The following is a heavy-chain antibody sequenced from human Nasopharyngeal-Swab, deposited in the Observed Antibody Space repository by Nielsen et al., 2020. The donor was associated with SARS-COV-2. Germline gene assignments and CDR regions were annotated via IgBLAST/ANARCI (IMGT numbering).Heavy chain of an antibody. Sequence: ASVKVSCKASGYTFTSYGISWVRQAPGQGLEWMGWISAYNGNTNYAQKLQGRVTMTTDTSTSTAYMELRSLRSDDTAVYYCARGDYDILTGYPLDYWGQGTLVTVSS. CDR3: ARGDYDILTGYPLDY. CDR2: ISAYNGNT. D-gene: IGHD3-9*01. CDR1: GYTFTSYG. V-gene: IGHV1-18*01. J-gene: IGHJ4*02.